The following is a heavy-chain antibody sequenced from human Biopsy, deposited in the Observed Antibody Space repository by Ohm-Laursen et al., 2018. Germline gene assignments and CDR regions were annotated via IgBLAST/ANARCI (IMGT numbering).Heavy chain of an antibody. Sequence: TQTLTLTCTLSGFSLNTRGMSVTWIRQPPGKALEWLARIDWVDAKVYNGSLKTRLTISKDTSENHVVLTLSDVDPVDTATYYCARIPILVVPAAIVYRHRRHLQGLDVWGQGTTVIVSS. CDR2: IDWVDAK. D-gene: IGHD2-2*02. J-gene: IGHJ6*02. CDR3: ARIPILVVPAAIVYRHRRHLQGLDV. V-gene: IGHV2-70*16. CDR1: GFSLNTRGMS.